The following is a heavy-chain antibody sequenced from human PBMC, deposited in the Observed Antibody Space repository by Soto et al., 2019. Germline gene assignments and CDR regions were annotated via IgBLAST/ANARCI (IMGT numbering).Heavy chain of an antibody. CDR2: IYPDDSDR. CDR1: GYSFVNYW. D-gene: IGHD1-26*01. Sequence: GESLKISCQGSGYSFVNYWIAWVRQMPGKGLEWMGIIYPDDSDRRYSPSFQGQVTVSVDKSINTAYLQWSSLRASDTAVYYCARQGSKGGAYFYGMDVWGPGTTVTVYS. V-gene: IGHV5-51*01. J-gene: IGHJ6*02. CDR3: ARQGSKGGAYFYGMDV.